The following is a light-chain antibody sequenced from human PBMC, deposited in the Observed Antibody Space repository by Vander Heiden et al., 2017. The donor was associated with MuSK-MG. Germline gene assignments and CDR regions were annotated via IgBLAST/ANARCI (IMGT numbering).Light chain of an antibody. Sequence: EIVLTQSPGTLSLSPGERATLSCRASQSISSDYLAWYQQKPGQAPRLLIYGTSIRATGIPDRFSGSGYETDFTLTISRREPEDFAVYYCQQYGSSPLYTFGQGTKLEIK. J-gene: IGKJ2*01. V-gene: IGKV3-20*01. CDR2: GTS. CDR3: QQYGSSPLYT. CDR1: QSISSDY.